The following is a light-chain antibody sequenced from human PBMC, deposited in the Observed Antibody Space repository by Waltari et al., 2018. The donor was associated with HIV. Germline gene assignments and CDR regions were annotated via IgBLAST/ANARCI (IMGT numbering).Light chain of an antibody. CDR1: SRDVGGYNY. CDR2: DVS. V-gene: IGLV2-11*01. CDR3: CSYAGSYTGV. J-gene: IGLJ2*01. Sequence: QSALTQPRSVSGSPGQSVPLSCTGTSRDVGGYNYVSWYKQHPGKAPKRMIYDVSKRPSGVPDRFSGSKSGNTASLTISGLQAEDEADYYCCSYAGSYTGVFGGGTKLTVL.